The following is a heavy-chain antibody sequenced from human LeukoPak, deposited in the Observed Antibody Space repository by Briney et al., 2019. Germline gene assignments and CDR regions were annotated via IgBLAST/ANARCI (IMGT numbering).Heavy chain of an antibody. J-gene: IGHJ4*02. CDR2: INPNSGGT. Sequence: ASVKVSCKASGYTFTGYYMHWVRQAPGQGLEWMGWINPNSGGTNYAQKFQGRVTMTRDTSISTAYMELSRLRSDDTAVYYCARPRGRSWYFVGPFDYWGQGTLVTVSS. D-gene: IGHD6-13*01. V-gene: IGHV1-2*02. CDR1: GYTFTGYY. CDR3: ARPRGRSWYFVGPFDY.